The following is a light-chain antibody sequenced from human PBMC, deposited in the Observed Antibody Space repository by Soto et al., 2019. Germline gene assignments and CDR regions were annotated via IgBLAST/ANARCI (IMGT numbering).Light chain of an antibody. CDR3: CSYAGSSTFLYV. CDR1: SSDVGSYNL. V-gene: IGLV2-23*02. CDR2: EVS. Sequence: HSVLTQPASVSGSPGQWITISCTGTSSDVGSYNLVSWYQQHPGKAPKLMIYEVSKRPSGVSNRFSGSKSGNTASLTISGLQAEDEADYYCCSYAGSSTFLYVFGTGTKVTVL. J-gene: IGLJ1*01.